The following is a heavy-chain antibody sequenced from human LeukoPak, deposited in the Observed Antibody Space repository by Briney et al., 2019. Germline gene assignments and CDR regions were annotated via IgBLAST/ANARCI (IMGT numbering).Heavy chain of an antibody. CDR3: ARFGSLREPIHDY. CDR2: IYYSGST. V-gene: IGHV4-61*08. Sequence: SETLSLTCTVSGGSISSGDYYWSWIRQPPGKGLEWIGYIYYSGSTNYNPSLNSRVTISVDTSKNQFSLKLSSVTAADTAVYYCARFGSLREPIHDYWGQGTVVTVSS. D-gene: IGHD3-16*01. CDR1: GGSISSGDYY. J-gene: IGHJ4*02.